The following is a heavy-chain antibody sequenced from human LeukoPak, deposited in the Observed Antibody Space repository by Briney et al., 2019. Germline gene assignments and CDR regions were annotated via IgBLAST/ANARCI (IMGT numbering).Heavy chain of an antibody. CDR1: GGSISSSSYY. CDR3: ARPALRSYDAFDI. CDR2: IYYSGST. Sequence: PSETLSLTCTVSGGSISSSSYYWGWIRQPPGKGLEWIGSIYYSGSTYYNPSLKSRVTISVDTSKNQSSLKLSSVTAADTAVYYCARPALRSYDAFDIWGQGTMVTVSS. V-gene: IGHV4-39*01. J-gene: IGHJ3*02. D-gene: IGHD3-3*01.